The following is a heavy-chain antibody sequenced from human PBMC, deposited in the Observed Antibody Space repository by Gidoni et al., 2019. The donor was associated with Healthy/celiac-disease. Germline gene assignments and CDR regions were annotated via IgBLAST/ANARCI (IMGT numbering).Heavy chain of an antibody. Sequence: VQLLQSGAEVKKPGASVKVSCKASGYTFTSYHINWVRQATGQGLEWMGWMNPNSGNTGYAQKIQGRVTMTRNTSISTAYMELSSLRSEDTAVYYCARGRRVTSLLDWFDPWGQGTLVTVSS. CDR3: ARGRRVTSLLDWFDP. CDR2: MNPNSGNT. J-gene: IGHJ5*02. V-gene: IGHV1-8*01. D-gene: IGHD2-21*02. CDR1: GYTFTSYH.